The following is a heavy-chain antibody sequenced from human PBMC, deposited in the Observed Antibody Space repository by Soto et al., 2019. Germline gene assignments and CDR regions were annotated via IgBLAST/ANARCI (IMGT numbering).Heavy chain of an antibody. CDR2: ISGGGDST. D-gene: IGHD2-21*02. J-gene: IGHJ4*02. Sequence: PGGSLRLSCAASGFTFSSYAMTWARQAPGKGLDWVSAISGGGDSTYYADSVKGRFTISRDNYKNTLYLQMNSLRADDTAVYYCAKDLRKVVTLGSTFDYWGQGILVTVSS. V-gene: IGHV3-23*01. CDR1: GFTFSSYA. CDR3: AKDLRKVVTLGSTFDY.